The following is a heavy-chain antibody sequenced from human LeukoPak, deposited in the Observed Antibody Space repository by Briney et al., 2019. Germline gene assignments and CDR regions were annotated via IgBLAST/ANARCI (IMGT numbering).Heavy chain of an antibody. CDR3: ARRTRIAAAGTLYDAFDI. CDR2: IYYSGST. Sequence: PSETLSLTCTVSGYSISSGYYWGWIRQPPGKGLEWIGSIYYSGSTYYNPSLKSRVTISVDTSKNQFSLKLSSVTAADTAVYYCARRTRIAAAGTLYDAFDIWGQGTMVTVSS. CDR1: GYSISSGYY. J-gene: IGHJ3*02. V-gene: IGHV4-38-2*02. D-gene: IGHD6-13*01.